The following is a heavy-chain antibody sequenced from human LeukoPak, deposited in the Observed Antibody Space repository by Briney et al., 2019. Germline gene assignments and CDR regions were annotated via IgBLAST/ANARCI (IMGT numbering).Heavy chain of an antibody. CDR2: ISGSGGST. D-gene: IGHD3-9*01. J-gene: IGHJ3*02. Sequence: QPGGSLRLSCAASGFTFSSYAMSWVRQAPGKGLEWVSAISGSGGSTYYADSVKGRFTISRDNAKNTLYLQMNSLRADDTAVYYCARESSHYDILTGYYAESRAFDIWGQGTLVIVSS. CDR3: ARESSHYDILTGYYAESRAFDI. CDR1: GFTFSSYA. V-gene: IGHV3-23*01.